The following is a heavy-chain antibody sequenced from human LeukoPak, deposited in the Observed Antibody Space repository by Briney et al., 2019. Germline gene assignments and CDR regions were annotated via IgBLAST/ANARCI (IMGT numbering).Heavy chain of an antibody. CDR2: ITTHNGNT. V-gene: IGHV1-18*01. J-gene: IGHJ4*02. Sequence: ASVKVSCKASGYTFSNYGITWVRQAPGQGLEWKGWITTHNGNTNYAQKLQGRVTMTTDTSTNTAYMELKSLRSDDTAVYYCSRTHEGEAYWGQGTLVTVSS. CDR1: GYTFSNYG. CDR3: SRTHEGEAY.